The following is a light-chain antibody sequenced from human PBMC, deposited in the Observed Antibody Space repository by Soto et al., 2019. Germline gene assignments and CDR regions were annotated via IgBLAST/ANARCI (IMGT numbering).Light chain of an antibody. CDR1: QSVGSNY. J-gene: IGKJ2*01. CDR2: GAS. V-gene: IGKV3-20*01. CDR3: QQYSGSSST. Sequence: EIVLTQSPGTLSLSPGERATLSCRASQSVGSNYLVWYQQKPGQALRLLIYGASSRATGIPDRFSGSGSGTHFALTISRLEPEDFAVYYCQQYSGSSSTFGQGTKLEIK.